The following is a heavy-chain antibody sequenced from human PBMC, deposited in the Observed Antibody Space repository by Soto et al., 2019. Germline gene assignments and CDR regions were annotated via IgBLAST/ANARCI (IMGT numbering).Heavy chain of an antibody. J-gene: IGHJ4*02. CDR1: GYTFTGYS. CDR2: ISASNGNT. Sequence: QVQLVQSGAEVKKPGASVKVSCKASGYTFTGYSVGWVRQAPGQGLEWMGWISASNGNTNYAQKFQDRLTMTTDASTSTAYMELRSLRSDDTAVYYCARPSGSYGDYAWSLKYWGQGTLVTVSS. D-gene: IGHD4-17*01. V-gene: IGHV1-18*01. CDR3: ARPSGSYGDYAWSLKY.